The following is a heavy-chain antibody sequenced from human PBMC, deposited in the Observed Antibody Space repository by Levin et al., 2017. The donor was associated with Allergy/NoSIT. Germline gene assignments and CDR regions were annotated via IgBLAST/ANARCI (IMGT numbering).Heavy chain of an antibody. J-gene: IGHJ4*02. CDR3: ARGMGVEAATSFDY. CDR2: ISSSSSTI. D-gene: IGHD2-15*01. CDR1: GFTLSSYS. Sequence: GESLKISCAASGFTLSSYSMNWVRQAPGKGLEWVSYISSSSSTIYYADSVKGRFSMSRDSAKKSLYLQMNSLRDEDTAVYYCARGMGVEAATSFDYWGQGTLVTVSS. V-gene: IGHV3-48*02.